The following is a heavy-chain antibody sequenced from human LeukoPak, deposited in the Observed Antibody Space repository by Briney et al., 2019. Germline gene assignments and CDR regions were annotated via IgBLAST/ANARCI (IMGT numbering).Heavy chain of an antibody. J-gene: IGHJ4*02. D-gene: IGHD6-19*01. V-gene: IGHV4-31*03. CDR3: ARVQYSSGFDY. CDR1: GGSISSGGFY. Sequence: PSETLSLTCTVSGGSISSGGFYWSWIRQHPGKGLEWIGYIYYSGNTYYDPSLKSRVNISVDTSKNQFSLKLSSVTAADTAVYYCARVQYSSGFDYWGQGTLVTVSS. CDR2: IYYSGNT.